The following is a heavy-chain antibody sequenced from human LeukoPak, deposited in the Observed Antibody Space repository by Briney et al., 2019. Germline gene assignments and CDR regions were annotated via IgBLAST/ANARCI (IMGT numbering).Heavy chain of an antibody. CDR3: ARRAYSSGYYYFDY. Sequence: SETLSLTCTVSGGSISSYYWSWIRQPPGKGLEWIGYIYYSGSTNYHPSLKSRVTISVDTSKNQFSLKLSSVTAADTAVYYCARRAYSSGYYYFDYWGQGTLVTVSS. CDR1: GGSISSYY. J-gene: IGHJ4*02. CDR2: IYYSGST. D-gene: IGHD6-19*01. V-gene: IGHV4-59*08.